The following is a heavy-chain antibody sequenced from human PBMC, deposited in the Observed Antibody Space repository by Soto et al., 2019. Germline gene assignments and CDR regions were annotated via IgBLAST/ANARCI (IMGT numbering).Heavy chain of an antibody. D-gene: IGHD2-21*01. CDR2: ISGGGDAT. J-gene: IGHJ2*01. CDR3: ARKVVGSTSRPDYWYVDL. CDR1: GFTFINYA. Sequence: EVQLLESGGDSVQPGGSVRLSCAGSGFTFINYAMNWVRQAPGKGLEWVSTISGGGDATFFADSVRGRFTFSRDKSKNTVTLQMNSLGVDDTAVYYCARKVVGSTSRPDYWYVDLWGRGTLVPVSS. V-gene: IGHV3-23*01.